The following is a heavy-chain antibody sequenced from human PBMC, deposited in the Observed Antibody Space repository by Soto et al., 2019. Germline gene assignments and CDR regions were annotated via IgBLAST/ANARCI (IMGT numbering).Heavy chain of an antibody. J-gene: IGHJ4*02. CDR1: GFIFSNYA. V-gene: IGHV3-23*03. CDR2: IYAGGTTT. D-gene: IGHD3-10*01. CDR3: AKDLIRGDGYVDFDY. Sequence: GGSLRLSCAASGFIFSNYAMFWVRQAPGKGLDWVSTIYAGGTTTHYAESVKGRFTISRDNSNNRLYLQLNNLRAEDTAVYFCAKDLIRGDGYVDFDYWGQGTLVTVSS.